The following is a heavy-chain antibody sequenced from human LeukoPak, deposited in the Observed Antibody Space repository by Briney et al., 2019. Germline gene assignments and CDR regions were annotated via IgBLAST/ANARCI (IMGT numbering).Heavy chain of an antibody. Sequence: SETLSLTCTVSGGSISSVGYYWSWIRQHPGKALAWLGYIYYSGDTYYNPSLKSRVTISVDTSKNQFSLKLSSVTAADTAVYYCARENSYYYGSGSYYPWGQGTLVTVSS. V-gene: IGHV4-31*03. CDR3: ARENSYYYGSGSYYP. CDR1: GGSISSVGYY. CDR2: IYYSGDT. J-gene: IGHJ5*02. D-gene: IGHD3-10*01.